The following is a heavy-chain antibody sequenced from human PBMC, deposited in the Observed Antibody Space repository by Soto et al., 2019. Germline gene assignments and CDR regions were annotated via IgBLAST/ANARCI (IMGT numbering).Heavy chain of an antibody. V-gene: IGHV3-23*01. J-gene: IGHJ4*02. Sequence: EVQLLESGGGLVQPGGSLRLPCAASGFALDSYGMSWVRQAPGRGLDWVSAISGSSGSAYYAGSVKGRFTISRDNSKKTVYLQMNSLRAEDTAIYYCARIRGVIVGGPDYWGQGTLVTVSS. CDR2: ISGSSGSA. CDR1: GFALDSYG. D-gene: IGHD3-16*02. CDR3: ARIRGVIVGGPDY.